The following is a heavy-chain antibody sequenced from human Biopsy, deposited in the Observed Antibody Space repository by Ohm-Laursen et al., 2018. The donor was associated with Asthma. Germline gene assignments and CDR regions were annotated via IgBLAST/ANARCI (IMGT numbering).Heavy chain of an antibody. CDR2: ISWNSATI. J-gene: IGHJ4*02. V-gene: IGHV3-9*01. D-gene: IGHD3-22*01. CDR1: GFKFDEYT. CDR3: AKVRSDWVITESCDY. Sequence: LRLSCAASGFKFDEYTMHWVRQAPGKGLEWVSGISWNSATIGYADSVEGRFTISRDNAKNSVFLHMDSLRPEDTAFYYCAKVRSDWVITESCDYWGQGVLVTVSS.